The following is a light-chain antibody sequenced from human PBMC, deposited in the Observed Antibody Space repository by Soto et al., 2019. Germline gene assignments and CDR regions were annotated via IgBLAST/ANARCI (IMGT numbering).Light chain of an antibody. CDR1: QSVGSY. J-gene: IGKJ1*01. Sequence: EVVLTQSPATLSLSPGERAILSCRASQSVGSYSAWYQQKPGQAPRLLIYDASNRASGIPARFSGSGSGTDFTLTISILEPEDFAVYFCHQRSNWPWTFGQGTKVEIK. V-gene: IGKV3-11*01. CDR3: HQRSNWPWT. CDR2: DAS.